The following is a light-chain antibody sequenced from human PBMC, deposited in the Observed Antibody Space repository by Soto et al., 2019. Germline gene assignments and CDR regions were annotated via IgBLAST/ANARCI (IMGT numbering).Light chain of an antibody. Sequence: QSVLTQPASVSGSPGQSITISCTGTSSDIGRYDYVSWYQQHQGKAPKPIIWEVINRSSGVSHRFSGSKSGNTASLTISGLQAEDEADYYCSSYTTNTFLYVFGNGTKVTVL. CDR3: SSYTTNTFLYV. V-gene: IGLV2-14*01. CDR1: SSDIGRYDY. J-gene: IGLJ1*01. CDR2: EVI.